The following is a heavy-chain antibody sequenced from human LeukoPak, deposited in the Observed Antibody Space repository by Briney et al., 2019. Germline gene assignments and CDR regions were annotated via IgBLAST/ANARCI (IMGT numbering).Heavy chain of an antibody. V-gene: IGHV4-30-2*01. Sequence: SQTLSLTCAVSGGSISSGGYSWSWIRQPPGKGLEWIGYIYHSGSTYYNPSLKSRVTISVDRSKNQFSLKLSSVTAADTAVYYCARGRVSVTGYYFAMDVWGQGTTVTVSS. D-gene: IGHD2-21*02. J-gene: IGHJ6*02. CDR3: ARGRVSVTGYYFAMDV. CDR2: IYHSGST. CDR1: GGSISSGGYS.